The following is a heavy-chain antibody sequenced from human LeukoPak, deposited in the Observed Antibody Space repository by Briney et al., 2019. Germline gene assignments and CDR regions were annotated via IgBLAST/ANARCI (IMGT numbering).Heavy chain of an antibody. CDR3: ARDRHYDFWSGYYTGDAFDI. CDR2: ISAYNGNT. Sequence: GASVKVSCKASGYTFTSYGISWVRQAPGQGLEWMGWISAYNGNTNYAQKLQGRVTMTTDTSTSTAYMELRSLRSDDTAVYYCARDRHYDFWSGYYTGDAFDIWGQGTMVTVSS. D-gene: IGHD3-3*01. V-gene: IGHV1-18*01. J-gene: IGHJ3*02. CDR1: GYTFTSYG.